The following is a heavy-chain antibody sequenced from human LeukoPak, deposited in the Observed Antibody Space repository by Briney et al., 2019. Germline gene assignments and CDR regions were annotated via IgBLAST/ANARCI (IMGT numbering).Heavy chain of an antibody. CDR1: GYSFTSYG. CDR3: ARGLLRYFDWLLQTDAFDI. D-gene: IGHD3-9*01. Sequence: ASVKVSCKASGYSFTSYGIRWVRQAPGQGLEWMGWISVFNGNTKYAQKFQGRVTMTTDTSTSTVYMELRRLRSDDTAVYYCARGLLRYFDWLLQTDAFDIWGQGTMVTVSS. V-gene: IGHV1-18*01. CDR2: ISVFNGNT. J-gene: IGHJ3*02.